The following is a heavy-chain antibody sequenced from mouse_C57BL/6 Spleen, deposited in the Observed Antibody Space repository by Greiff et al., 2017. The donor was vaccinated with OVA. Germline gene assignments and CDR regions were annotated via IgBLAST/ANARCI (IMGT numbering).Heavy chain of an antibody. J-gene: IGHJ3*01. D-gene: IGHD2-1*01. CDR3: STGAFFAY. CDR2: INPENGGT. CDR1: GYTFTDDY. Sequence: VQLQQSGAELVRPGASVKLSCKASGYTFTDDYMDWVKQRPGQGLEWIGGINPENGGTIYNSKFKGKATLTAEKSSNTAYMELRSLTSEDAAVYYCSTGAFFAYWGQGTLVTVSA. V-gene: IGHV1-18*01.